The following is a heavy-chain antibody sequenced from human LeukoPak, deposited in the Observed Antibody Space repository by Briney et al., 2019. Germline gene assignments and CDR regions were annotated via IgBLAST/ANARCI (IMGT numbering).Heavy chain of an antibody. CDR1: GGSISGSSYY. V-gene: IGHV4-39*01. CDR3: ARLSDYSNYGLDY. Sequence: TSSETLSLTCTVSGGSISGSSYYWGWIRQPPGKGLEWIGSIYYSGSTYYNPSLKSRVTISVDTSKNQFSLKLSSVTAADTAVYYCARLSDYSNYGLDYWGQGTLVTVSS. CDR2: IYYSGST. D-gene: IGHD4-11*01. J-gene: IGHJ4*02.